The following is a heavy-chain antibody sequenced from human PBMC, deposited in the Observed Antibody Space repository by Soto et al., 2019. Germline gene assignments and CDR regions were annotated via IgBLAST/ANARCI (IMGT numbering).Heavy chain of an antibody. J-gene: IGHJ5*01. Sequence: SETLSLTCTVSCGSISSYYWSWIRQPPGKGLEWIGYIYYSGSTNYNPSLKSRVTISVDTSKNQFSLKLSSVTAADTAVYYCARYGSGSSVWFDSWGQGTLVTVS. CDR3: ARYGSGSSVWFDS. D-gene: IGHD3-10*01. CDR1: CGSISSYY. V-gene: IGHV4-59*01. CDR2: IYYSGST.